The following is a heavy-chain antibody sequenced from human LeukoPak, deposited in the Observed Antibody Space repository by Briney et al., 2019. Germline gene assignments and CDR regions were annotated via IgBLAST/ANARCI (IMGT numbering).Heavy chain of an antibody. Sequence: PGGSLCLSCATSGFTFSSCTMSWVRHPQAQGLELVSAISGSGGSTSYADSVKSSLTISRDKSKKKLYLQILSLRAADTAVYYCSKVIAIGYSSSWYDLDYWGQGTLVTVSS. CDR3: SKVIAIGYSSSWYDLDY. V-gene: IGHV3-23*01. J-gene: IGHJ4*02. D-gene: IGHD6-13*01. CDR1: GFTFSSCT. CDR2: ISGSGGST.